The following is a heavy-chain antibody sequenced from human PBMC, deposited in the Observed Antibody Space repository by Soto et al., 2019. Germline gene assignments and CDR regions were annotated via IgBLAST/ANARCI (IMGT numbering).Heavy chain of an antibody. CDR2: TSAAGRST. CDR3: ARESSNIYDRHFRLDP. CDR1: GFTFSDSA. V-gene: IGHV3-23*01. J-gene: IGHJ5*02. D-gene: IGHD3-16*01. Sequence: PXGSLMISCTASGFTFSDSAMTWVRQAPGKGLEWVSVTSAAGRSTYHADSVRGRFTISRDNSRNTLYLRMTSLRADDTAVYYCARESSNIYDRHFRLDPWGQGTLVTVSS.